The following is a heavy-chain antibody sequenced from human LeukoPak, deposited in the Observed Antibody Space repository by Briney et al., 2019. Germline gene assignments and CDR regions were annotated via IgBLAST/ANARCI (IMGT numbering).Heavy chain of an antibody. V-gene: IGHV1-69*13. CDR1: GGTFSSYA. CDR3: TVWFGELYNWFDP. J-gene: IGHJ5*02. D-gene: IGHD3-10*01. CDR2: IIPIFGTA. Sequence: SVKVSCKASGGTFSSYAISWVRQAPGQGLEWMGGIIPIFGTANYAQKFQGRVTITADESTSTAYMELSSLRSEGTAVYYCTVWFGELYNWFDPWGQGTLVTVSS.